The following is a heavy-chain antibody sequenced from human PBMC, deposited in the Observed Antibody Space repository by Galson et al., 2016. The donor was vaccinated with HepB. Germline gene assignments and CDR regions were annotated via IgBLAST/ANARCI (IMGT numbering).Heavy chain of an antibody. CDR1: GFTFSNYW. J-gene: IGHJ4*02. D-gene: IGHD3-10*01. CDR3: ARDRLWFGDNYLDY. CDR2: IFYDGSEK. V-gene: IGHV3-33*08. Sequence: SLRLSCAASGFTFSNYWMHWVRQAPGKGLEWVAVIFYDGSEKHYPDSVKGRFTISRDNSKNTVYLQINSLRVDDTAVYYCARDRLWFGDNYLDYWGQGTLVTVSS.